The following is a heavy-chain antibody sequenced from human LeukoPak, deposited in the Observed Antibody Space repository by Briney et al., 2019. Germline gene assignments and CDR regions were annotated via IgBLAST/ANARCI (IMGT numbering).Heavy chain of an antibody. D-gene: IGHD2-15*01. CDR3: ARRWWYYYYYMDV. Sequence: SETLSLTCAVYGGSFSGYYWSWIRQPPGKGLEWIGEINHSGSTNYNPSLKSRVTISVDTSKNQFSLKLSSVTAADTAVYYCARRWWYYYYYMDVWGKGTTVTISS. V-gene: IGHV4-34*01. CDR1: GGSFSGYY. J-gene: IGHJ6*03. CDR2: INHSGST.